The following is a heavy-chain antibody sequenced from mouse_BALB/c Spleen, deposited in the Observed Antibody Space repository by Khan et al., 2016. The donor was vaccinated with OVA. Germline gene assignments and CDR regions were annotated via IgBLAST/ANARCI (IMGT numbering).Heavy chain of an antibody. V-gene: IGHV2-6-1*01. Sequence: QVQLKESGPGLVAPSQSLSITCTISGFSLTNYGVHWVRQPPGKGLEWLVVIWNDGNTAYNSALKSRLTISKDNSKSQVFLKMNSHQTDDTAMYCCARQPYYHYNIMDYWGQGTSVTVSS. D-gene: IGHD2-10*01. CDR1: GFSLTNYG. J-gene: IGHJ4*01. CDR2: IWNDGNT. CDR3: ARQPYYHYNIMDY.